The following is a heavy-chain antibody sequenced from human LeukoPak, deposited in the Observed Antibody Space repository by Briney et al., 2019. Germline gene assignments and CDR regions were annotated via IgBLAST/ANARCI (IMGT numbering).Heavy chain of an antibody. CDR2: ISGGGGST. Sequence: PGGSLRLSRAASGFTFSSYAMSWVRQAPGKGLEWVSAISGGGGSTYYADSVKGRFTISRDNSKNTLYLQMNSLRAEDTAVYYCAKAPTYGDYFLDYWGQGTLVTVSS. V-gene: IGHV3-23*01. CDR3: AKAPTYGDYFLDY. CDR1: GFTFSSYA. J-gene: IGHJ4*02. D-gene: IGHD4-17*01.